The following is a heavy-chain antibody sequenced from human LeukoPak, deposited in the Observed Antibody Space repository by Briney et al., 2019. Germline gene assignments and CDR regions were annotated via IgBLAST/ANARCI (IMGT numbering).Heavy chain of an antibody. D-gene: IGHD3-10*01. CDR1: GFTFSNYG. CDR3: AREDIRYYYGSGHFDY. J-gene: IGHJ4*02. Sequence: GGSLRLSCAASGFTFSNYGMHWVRQAPGRGLEWVSAISDSGGRTYYADFVKGRFTISRDNSKNTLYLQMNGLRAEDTAVYYCAREDIRYYYGSGHFDYWGQGTLVTVSS. V-gene: IGHV3-23*01. CDR2: ISDSGGRT.